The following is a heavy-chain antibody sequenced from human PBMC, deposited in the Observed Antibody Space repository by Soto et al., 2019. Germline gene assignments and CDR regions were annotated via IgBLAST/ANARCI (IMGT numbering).Heavy chain of an antibody. D-gene: IGHD5-12*01. J-gene: IGHJ6*02. V-gene: IGHV1-69*06. CDR3: ARGGYSSPWSKLLVLAGLVV. CDR2: IVPLFRTT. Sequence: QVQLVQSGAEAKKPGSSVKVSCKTSGGTFSSYAITWVRQAPGQGLEWMGGIVPLFRTTDDTQTFQGRVTLTADTSTYTVYRELIGLRAAYTAVYSCARGGYSSPWSKLLVLAGLVVWGQGTKVT. CDR1: GGTFSSYA.